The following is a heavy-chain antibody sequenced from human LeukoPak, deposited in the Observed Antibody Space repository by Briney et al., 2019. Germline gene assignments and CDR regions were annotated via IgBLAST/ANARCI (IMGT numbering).Heavy chain of an antibody. CDR1: GGSISSGGYY. D-gene: IGHD5-18*01. CDR2: IYYSGST. J-gene: IGHJ4*02. Sequence: PSETLSLTCTVPGGSISSGGYYWSWIRQHQGKGLEWIGYIYYSGSTYYNPSLKSRVTISVDTSKNQFSLKLSSVTAADTAVYYCARGRGYSYGYTDYWGQGTLVTVSS. V-gene: IGHV4-31*03. CDR3: ARGRGYSYGYTDY.